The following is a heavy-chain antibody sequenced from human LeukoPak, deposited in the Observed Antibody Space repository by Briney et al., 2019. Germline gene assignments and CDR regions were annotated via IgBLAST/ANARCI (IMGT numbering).Heavy chain of an antibody. CDR1: GFTFSSYS. CDR3: AREARGYSGYDIIDY. V-gene: IGHV3-21*01. D-gene: IGHD5-12*01. J-gene: IGHJ4*02. CDR2: ISSSSSYI. Sequence: GGSLRLSCAASGFTFSSYSMNWVRQAPGKGLEWVSSISSSSSYIYYAGSVKGRFTISRDNAKNSLYLQMNSLRAEDTAVYYCAREARGYSGYDIIDYWGQGTLVAVSS.